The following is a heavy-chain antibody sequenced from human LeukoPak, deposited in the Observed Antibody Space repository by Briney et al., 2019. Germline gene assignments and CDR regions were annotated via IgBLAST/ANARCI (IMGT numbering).Heavy chain of an antibody. Sequence: PGGSLRLSCAASGFTFSSYEMNWVRQAPGKGLEWVSYISSSGSTIYYADSVKGRFTISRDNAKNSLYLQMNSLRAEDTAVYYCARDRGYCSGGSCSLAGTVWGKGTTVTVSS. CDR2: ISSSGSTI. V-gene: IGHV3-48*03. J-gene: IGHJ6*04. CDR3: ARDRGYCSGGSCSLAGTV. D-gene: IGHD2-15*01. CDR1: GFTFSSYE.